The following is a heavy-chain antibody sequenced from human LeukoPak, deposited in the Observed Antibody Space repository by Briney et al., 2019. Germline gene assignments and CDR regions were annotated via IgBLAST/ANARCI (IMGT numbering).Heavy chain of an antibody. CDR3: ARDYCSSASCYSDY. CDR1: GYTFTAYY. V-gene: IGHV1-2*02. CDR2: INPNSGGT. J-gene: IGHJ4*02. Sequence: ASVKVSCKASGYTFTAYYMHWVRQAPGQGLEWMGWINPNSGGTNYAQKFQGRVTMTRDTSIRTAYMDLSRLRSDDTAVYYCARDYCSSASCYSDYWGQGTLVAVSS. D-gene: IGHD2-2*01.